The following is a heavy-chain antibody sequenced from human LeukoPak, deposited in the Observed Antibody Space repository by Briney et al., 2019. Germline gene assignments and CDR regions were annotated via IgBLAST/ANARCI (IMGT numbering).Heavy chain of an antibody. V-gene: IGHV4-39*07. CDR3: ARAGYSGSDFSV. CDR2: IYYSGST. CDR1: GGSISSSSYY. J-gene: IGHJ6*04. D-gene: IGHD5-12*01. Sequence: SETLSLTCTVSGGSISSSSYYWGWIRQPPGKGLEWIGSIYYSGSTYYNPSLKSRVTISVDTSKNQFSLKLSSVTATDTAVYYCARAGYSGSDFSVWGKGSTVTVSS.